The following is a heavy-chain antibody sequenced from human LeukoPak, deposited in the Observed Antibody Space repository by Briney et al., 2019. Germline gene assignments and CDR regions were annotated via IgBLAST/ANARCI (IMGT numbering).Heavy chain of an antibody. D-gene: IGHD6-6*01. CDR1: GFTFSRHG. CDR2: ISSSSSYI. J-gene: IGHJ4*02. Sequence: GGSLRLSCAASGFTFSRHGMSWVRQAPGKGLEWVSSISSSSSYIYYADSVKGRFTISRDNAKNSLYLQMNSLRAEDTAVYYCARDNRVLISSSTNFDYWGQGTLVTVSS. V-gene: IGHV3-21*01. CDR3: ARDNRVLISSSTNFDY.